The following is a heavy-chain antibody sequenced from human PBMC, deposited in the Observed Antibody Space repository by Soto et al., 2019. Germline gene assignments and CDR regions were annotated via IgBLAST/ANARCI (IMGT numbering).Heavy chain of an antibody. V-gene: IGHV1-18*01. CDR2: ISAYNGNT. Sequence: ASVKVSCKASGYTFTSYGISWVRQAPGQGLEWMGWISAYNGNTNYAQKLQGRVTMTTDTSTSTAYMELRSLRSDDTAVYYCARDPAARTAFDIWGQGAMVTVSS. CDR3: ARDPAARTAFDI. D-gene: IGHD6-6*01. J-gene: IGHJ3*02. CDR1: GYTFTSYG.